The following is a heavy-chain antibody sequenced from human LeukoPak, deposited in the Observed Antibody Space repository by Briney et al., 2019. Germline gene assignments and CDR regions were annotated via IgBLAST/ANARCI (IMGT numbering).Heavy chain of an antibody. CDR1: GGTFSSYA. D-gene: IGHD3-22*01. Sequence: SVRVSCKASGGTFSSYAISWVRQAPGQGLEWMGGIIPIFGTANYAQKFQGRVTITADESTSTAYMELSSLRSEDTAVYYCARERSTDSSAPAPFDIWGQGTMVTVSS. CDR2: IIPIFGTA. V-gene: IGHV1-69*01. J-gene: IGHJ3*02. CDR3: ARERSTDSSAPAPFDI.